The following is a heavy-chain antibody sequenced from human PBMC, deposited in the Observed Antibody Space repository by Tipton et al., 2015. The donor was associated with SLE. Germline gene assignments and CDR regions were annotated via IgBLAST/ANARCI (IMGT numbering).Heavy chain of an antibody. CDR3: ARGRPRATQAWGGYYYYMDV. CDR1: GGSISSSSYY. CDR2: AYYSGTT. Sequence: TLSLTCTVSGGSISSSSYYWGWIRQPPGKGLEWIGTAYYSGTTYYNPSLKSRVTISVDTSKNQFSLRLSSVTAADTAVYYCARGRPRATQAWGGYYYYMDVWGKGTTVTVS. J-gene: IGHJ6*03. V-gene: IGHV4-39*07. D-gene: IGHD3-16*01.